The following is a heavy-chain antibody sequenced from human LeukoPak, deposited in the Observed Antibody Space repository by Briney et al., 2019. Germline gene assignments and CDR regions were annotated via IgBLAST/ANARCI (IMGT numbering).Heavy chain of an antibody. D-gene: IGHD2-2*02. CDR3: ARGLLYCSSTSCYKAWFDP. CDR1: GFTFSSYG. CDR2: ISYDGSNK. V-gene: IGHV3-30*03. Sequence: GGSLRLSCAASGFTFSSYGMHWVRQAPGKGLEWVAVISYDGSNKYYADSVKGRFTISRDNSKNTLYLQMNSLRSEDTAVYYCARGLLYCSSTSCYKAWFDPWGQGTLVTVSS. J-gene: IGHJ5*02.